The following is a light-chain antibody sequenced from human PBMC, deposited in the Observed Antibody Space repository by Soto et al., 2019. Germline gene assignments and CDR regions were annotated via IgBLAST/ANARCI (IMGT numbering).Light chain of an antibody. CDR1: QSISSW. J-gene: IGKJ1*01. Sequence: DIPMTQSPSTLSASVGDRVTITCRASQSISSWLAWYQQKPGKAPKLLIYDASSLESGVPSRFSGSGSGTEFTLTISSLQPDDFETYYCQQYNSYSPTFGQGTKVEIK. CDR3: QQYNSYSPT. CDR2: DAS. V-gene: IGKV1-5*01.